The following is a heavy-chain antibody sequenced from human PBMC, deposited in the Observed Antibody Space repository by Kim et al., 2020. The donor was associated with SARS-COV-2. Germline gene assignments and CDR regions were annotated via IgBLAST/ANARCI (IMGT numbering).Heavy chain of an antibody. CDR2: INTDTDVT. V-gene: IGHV1-3*04. CDR3: ARDFYGYSSAWYNY. J-gene: IGHJ4*02. D-gene: IGHD6-13*01. CDR1: GYTFTYFT. Sequence: ASVKVSCKTSGYTFTYFTIHWLRQAPGQRLEWLGWINTDTDVTNYSPKFQGRVTFTIDTAASTAYMDLSSLSSEDTAVYYCARDFYGYSSAWYNYWGQGSLVTVSS.